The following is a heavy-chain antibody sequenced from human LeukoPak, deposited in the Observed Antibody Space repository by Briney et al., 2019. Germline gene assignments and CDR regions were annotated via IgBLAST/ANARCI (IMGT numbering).Heavy chain of an antibody. Sequence: PGGSLRLSCAASGFTFSNYWMHWVRQVPGKGLVWVSRINNDRSSTSYADSVKGRFTISRDNAKNTLSLQMNSLRAEDTAVYYCAREGGELFTIIFDYWGQGTLVTVSS. CDR1: GFTFSNYW. D-gene: IGHD3-16*01. CDR2: INNDRSST. V-gene: IGHV3-74*01. J-gene: IGHJ4*02. CDR3: AREGGELFTIIFDY.